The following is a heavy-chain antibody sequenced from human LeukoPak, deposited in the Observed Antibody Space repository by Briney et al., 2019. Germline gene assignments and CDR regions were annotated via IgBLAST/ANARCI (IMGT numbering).Heavy chain of an antibody. Sequence: GASVKVSCKASGYTFTSYGISWVRQAPGQGLEWMGWISAYNGNTNYAQKLQGRVTMTTDTSTSTAYMELRSLRSDDTAVYYRARTSGVPYCGGDCYFGYFDYWGQGTLVTVSS. CDR1: GYTFTSYG. D-gene: IGHD2-21*02. J-gene: IGHJ4*02. CDR2: ISAYNGNT. V-gene: IGHV1-18*01. CDR3: ARTSGVPYCGGDCYFGYFDY.